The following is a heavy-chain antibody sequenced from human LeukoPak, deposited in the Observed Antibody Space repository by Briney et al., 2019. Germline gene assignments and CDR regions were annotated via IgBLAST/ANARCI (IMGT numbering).Heavy chain of an antibody. D-gene: IGHD4-17*01. V-gene: IGHV4-59*01. CDR3: ARGIESYGDYGY. Sequence: SETLSLTCTVSDGSIRSYYWSWIRQPPGKGLEWIGYIYYSGSTNYNPSLKSRVTISVDTSKNQFSLKLSSLTAADTAIYYCARGIESYGDYGYWGQGILVTVSS. J-gene: IGHJ4*02. CDR1: DGSIRSYY. CDR2: IYYSGST.